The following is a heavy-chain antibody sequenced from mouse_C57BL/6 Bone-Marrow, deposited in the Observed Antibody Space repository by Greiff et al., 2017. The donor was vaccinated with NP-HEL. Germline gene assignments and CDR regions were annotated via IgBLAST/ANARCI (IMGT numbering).Heavy chain of an antibody. CDR2: IWGVGST. V-gene: IGHV2-6*01. D-gene: IGHD2-4*01. CDR3: ATFYYDYAWFAY. Sequence: VQLQQSGPGLVAPSQSLSITCTVSGFSLTSYGVHWVRQSPGKGLEWLGVIWGVGSTNYNSALKSRLSISKDNSKSQVFLKMNSLQTDDTAMYYCATFYYDYAWFAYWGQGTLVTVSA. CDR1: GFSLTSYG. J-gene: IGHJ3*01.